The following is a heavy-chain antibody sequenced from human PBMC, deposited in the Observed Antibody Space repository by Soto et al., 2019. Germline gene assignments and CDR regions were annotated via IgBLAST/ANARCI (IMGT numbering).Heavy chain of an antibody. CDR3: VKDDRILGRRYFDL. J-gene: IGHJ2*01. Sequence: GGSLRLSCAASGFTFSSYAMTWVRQAPGKGLEWVSSISFSDGGTYYADSVKGRLTISRDNSKNTLFLQMNSLRVEDTAVYYCVKDDRILGRRYFDLWGRGTLVTVSS. D-gene: IGHD2-15*01. CDR2: ISFSDGGT. V-gene: IGHV3-23*01. CDR1: GFTFSSYA.